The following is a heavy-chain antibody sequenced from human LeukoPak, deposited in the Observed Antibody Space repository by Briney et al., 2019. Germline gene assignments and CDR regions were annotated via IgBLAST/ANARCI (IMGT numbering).Heavy chain of an antibody. CDR1: GYTFTSYG. Sequence: ASVKVSCKASGYTFTSYGISWVRQAPGQGLEWMGWISAYNGNTNYAQKLQGRVTMTTDTSTSTAYMELRSLRSDDTAVYYCARVARGGYSGYDSYFDYWGQGTLVTVSS. D-gene: IGHD5-12*01. J-gene: IGHJ4*02. CDR3: ARVARGGYSGYDSYFDY. V-gene: IGHV1-18*01. CDR2: ISAYNGNT.